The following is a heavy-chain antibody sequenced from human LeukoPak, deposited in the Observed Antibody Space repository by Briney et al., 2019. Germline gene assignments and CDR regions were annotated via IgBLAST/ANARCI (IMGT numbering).Heavy chain of an antibody. D-gene: IGHD6-13*01. V-gene: IGHV3-66*01. CDR3: ARDGSSYGMDV. J-gene: IGHJ6*02. CDR1: GFTVSSNY. Sequence: GGSLRLSCAASGFTVSSNYMSWVRQAPGKGLEWVSVIYSGGSTYYADSVRGRFTISRDNSKNTLYLQMNSLRAEDTAVYYCARDGSSYGMDVWGQGTTVTVSS. CDR2: IYSGGST.